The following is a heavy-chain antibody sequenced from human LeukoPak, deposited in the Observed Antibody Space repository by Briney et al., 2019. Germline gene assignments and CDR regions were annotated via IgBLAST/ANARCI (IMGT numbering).Heavy chain of an antibody. J-gene: IGHJ4*02. V-gene: IGHV4-34*01. CDR2: INHSGST. CDR3: AREGLRLRLGELSP. CDR1: GGSFSGYY. Sequence: SETLSLACAVYGGSFSGYYWSWIRQPPGKGLEWIGEINHSGSTNYNPSLKSRVTMSVDTSKNQFSLKLSSVTAADTAVYYCAREGLRLRLGELSPWGQGTLVTVSS. D-gene: IGHD3-16*02.